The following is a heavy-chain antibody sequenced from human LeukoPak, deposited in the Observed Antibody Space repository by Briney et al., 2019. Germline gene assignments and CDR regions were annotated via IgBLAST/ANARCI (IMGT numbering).Heavy chain of an antibody. CDR2: ISGISTYI. D-gene: IGHD6-13*01. V-gene: IGHV3-21*01. J-gene: IGHJ4*02. Sequence: PGGSLRLSCTASGFTFNSYAMGWVRQAPGKGLEWVSSISGISTYIYYADSVKGRFTISRDNAKNSLFLQMNGLRAEDTAVYFCARGSAAAPGTGLVDYWGQGTLVTVSS. CDR1: GFTFNSYA. CDR3: ARGSAAAPGTGLVDY.